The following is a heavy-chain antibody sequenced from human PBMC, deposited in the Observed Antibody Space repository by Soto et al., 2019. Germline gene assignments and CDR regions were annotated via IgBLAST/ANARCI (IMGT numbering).Heavy chain of an antibody. V-gene: IGHV3-23*01. D-gene: IGHD2-2*02. CDR2: ISGSVGSK. Sequence: GGSLRLSGEASGFRFSGYAMSGVRQSPGKGLEWVSAISGSVGSKYYADSVKGRFTVSRDNSKKTLYLQMKSLSAEDKAVYYCAKDPFRGPVVPAAILGSWFDPWRQGTLVTVSS. CDR3: AKDPFRGPVVPAAILGSWFDP. CDR1: GFRFSGYA. J-gene: IGHJ5*02.